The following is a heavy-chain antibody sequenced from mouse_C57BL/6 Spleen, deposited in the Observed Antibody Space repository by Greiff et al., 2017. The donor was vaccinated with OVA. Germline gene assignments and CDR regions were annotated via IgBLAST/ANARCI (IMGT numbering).Heavy chain of an antibody. D-gene: IGHD2-3*01. V-gene: IGHV5-16*01. CDR3: ARSDGYFYYAMDY. Sequence: EVQVVESEGGLVQPGSSMKLSCTASGFTFSDYYMAWVRQVPEKGLEWVANINYDGSSTYYLDSLKSRFIISRDNAKNILYLQMSSLKSEDTATYYCARSDGYFYYAMDYWGQGTSVTVSS. J-gene: IGHJ4*01. CDR1: GFTFSDYY. CDR2: INYDGSST.